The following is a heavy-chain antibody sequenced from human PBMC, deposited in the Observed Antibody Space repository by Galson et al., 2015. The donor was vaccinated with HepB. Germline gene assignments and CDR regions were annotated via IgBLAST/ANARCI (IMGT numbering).Heavy chain of an antibody. J-gene: IGHJ6*02. CDR2: IYWNDDK. CDR1: GFSLSTSGVG. D-gene: IGHD3-22*01. Sequence: PALVKPTQTLTLTCTFSGFSLSTSGVGVGWIRQPPGKALEWLALIYWNDDKRYSPSLKSRLTITKDTSKNQVVLTMTNMDPVDTATYYCAHSRSVTYYYDSSGYGMDVWGQGTTVTVSS. V-gene: IGHV2-5*01. CDR3: AHSRSVTYYYDSSGYGMDV.